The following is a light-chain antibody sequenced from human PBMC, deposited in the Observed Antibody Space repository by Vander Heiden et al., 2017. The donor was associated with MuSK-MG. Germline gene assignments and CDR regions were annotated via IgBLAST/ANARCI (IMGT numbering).Light chain of an antibody. CDR3: GSYTTSSTNVV. V-gene: IGLV2-14*01. Sequence: QSALTQPASVSGSPGQSISISCTGTSSDVRTYNYVDWFQQYPGKAPRLLIYDVINRPSGVSPRFSGSKSGDTASLTISGLQAEDEAVYYCGSYTTSSTNVVFGGGTKLTVL. CDR2: DVI. J-gene: IGLJ2*01. CDR1: SSDVRTYNY.